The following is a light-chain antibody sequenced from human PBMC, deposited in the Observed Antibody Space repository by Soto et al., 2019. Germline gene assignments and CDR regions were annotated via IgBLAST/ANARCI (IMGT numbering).Light chain of an antibody. CDR2: EVN. CDR3: CAYAGNSPLL. V-gene: IGLV2-23*02. CDR1: SSDIGTYDL. Sequence: QSALTQPASVSGSPGQSITISCTGNSSDIGTYDLVSWYQHHPGKAPKLMIYEVNQRPSGVSNRFSGSKSGNTASLTISGLQAEDEAHYYCCAYAGNSPLLFGGGTKLTVL. J-gene: IGLJ3*02.